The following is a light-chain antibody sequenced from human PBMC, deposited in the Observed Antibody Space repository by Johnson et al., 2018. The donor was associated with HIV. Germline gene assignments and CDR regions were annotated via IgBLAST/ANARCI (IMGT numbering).Light chain of an antibody. Sequence: QSVLTQPPSVSAAPGQKVTISCSGSSSNIGNNYVSWYQQLPGTAPKLLIYENNKRPSGFPDRFSGSKSGTSATLDITGLQAGDEADYYCGTWDNSLSIGYVFGTGTKVTVL. V-gene: IGLV1-51*02. CDR3: GTWDNSLSIGYV. CDR1: SSNIGNNY. CDR2: ENN. J-gene: IGLJ1*01.